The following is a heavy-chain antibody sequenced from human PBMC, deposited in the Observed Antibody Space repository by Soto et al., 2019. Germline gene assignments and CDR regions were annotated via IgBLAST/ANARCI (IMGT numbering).Heavy chain of an antibody. J-gene: IGHJ4*02. V-gene: IGHV4-34*01. CDR2: INHSGST. CDR1: GGSFSGYY. D-gene: IGHD1-26*01. Sequence: QVQLQQWGAGLLKPSETLSLTCAVYGGSFSGYYWSWIRQPPGKGLEWIGEINHSGSTNYNPSLKSRVTISVDTSKNQFAMKLSSVTAADTAVYYCATQKISGSYYSDYWGQGTLVTVYS. CDR3: ATQKISGSYYSDY.